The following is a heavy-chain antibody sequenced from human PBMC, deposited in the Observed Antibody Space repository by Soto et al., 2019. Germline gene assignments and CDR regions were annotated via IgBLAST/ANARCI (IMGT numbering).Heavy chain of an antibody. CDR2: IYYSGST. J-gene: IGHJ4*02. Sequence: PSETLSLTCTVSGGSISSYYWNWIRQPPGRGLEWIGYIYYSGSTNYNPSLKSRVTIAGDTSKNQFTLKLSSVSAADTAVYFCACCSRAPRAAEGSVWLDYWGQATLVTVSP. CDR1: GGSISSYY. D-gene: IGHD2-15*01. CDR3: ACCSRAPRAAEGSVWLDY. V-gene: IGHV4-59*01.